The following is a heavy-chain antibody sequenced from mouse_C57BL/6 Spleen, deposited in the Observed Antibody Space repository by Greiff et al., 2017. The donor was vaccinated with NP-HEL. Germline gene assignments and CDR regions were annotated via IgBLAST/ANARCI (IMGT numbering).Heavy chain of an antibody. V-gene: IGHV6-6*01. CDR3: TRRSTTVVVFDY. D-gene: IGHD1-1*01. J-gene: IGHJ2*01. CDR1: GFTFSDAW. Sequence: EVQLQESGGGLVQPGGSMKLSCAASGFTFSDAWMDWVRQSPEKGLEWVAEIRNKANNHATYYAESVKGRFTISRDDSKSSVYLQMNSLRAEDTGIYYCTRRSTTVVVFDYWGQGTTLTVSS. CDR2: IRNKANNHAT.